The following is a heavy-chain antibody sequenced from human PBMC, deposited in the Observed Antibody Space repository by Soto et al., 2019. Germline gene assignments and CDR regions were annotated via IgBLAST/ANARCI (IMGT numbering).Heavy chain of an antibody. J-gene: IGHJ5*02. Sequence: DLEESGPGLVRPSGTLSLTCNVSGVPISSYDWWTWVRQTPGKGMEWIGEIYHNGRTNYNPSLKSRVSLSVDKSKNQFSLNLQSLTAADTAVYYCARRTLIGSSTRNWFDPWGQGTQVTVSS. CDR3: ARRTLIGSSTRNWFDP. CDR1: GVPISSYDW. V-gene: IGHV4-4*02. CDR2: IYHNGRT. D-gene: IGHD3-10*01.